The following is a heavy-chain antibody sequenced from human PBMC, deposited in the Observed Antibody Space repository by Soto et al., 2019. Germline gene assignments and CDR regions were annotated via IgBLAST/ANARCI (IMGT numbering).Heavy chain of an antibody. CDR3: ARGLATLPVFAFDI. CDR1: GISLSTSGVG. Sequence: QITLKGSGPPLVKPTQTLTLTCTLSGISLSTSGVGLGWIRQTPGKALEWLALVYWNDDKHYSPSLKSRLTITKDPSKNQAILTMTNMDPVDTATYYCARGLATLPVFAFDIWGQGTVVTVSS. J-gene: IGHJ3*02. CDR2: VYWNDDK. V-gene: IGHV2-5*01. D-gene: IGHD1-1*01.